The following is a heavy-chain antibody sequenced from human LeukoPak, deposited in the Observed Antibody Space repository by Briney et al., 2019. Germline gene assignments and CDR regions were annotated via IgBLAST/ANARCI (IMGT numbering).Heavy chain of an antibody. CDR3: ARGYCSGGSCYIPFDY. CDR1: GGFISSYY. J-gene: IGHJ4*02. Sequence: SETLSLTCTVSGGFISSYYWSWIRQPPGKGLEWIGDIYYSGSTNYNPSLKSRVTISVDTSKNQFSLKLSSVTAADTAVYYCARGYCSGGSCYIPFDYWGQGTLVTVSS. CDR2: IYYSGST. V-gene: IGHV4-59*01. D-gene: IGHD2-15*01.